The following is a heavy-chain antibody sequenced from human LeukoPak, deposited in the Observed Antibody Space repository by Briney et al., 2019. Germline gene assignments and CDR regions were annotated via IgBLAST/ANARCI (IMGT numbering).Heavy chain of an antibody. Sequence: ASVKVSCKASGYTFTGYYMHWVRQAPGQGLEWMGWINPNSGGTNYAQKFQGRVTMTRDASISTAYMELSRLRSDDTAVYYCARDPEQQLAYFDYWGQGTLVTVSS. D-gene: IGHD6-13*01. CDR2: INPNSGGT. CDR1: GYTFTGYY. V-gene: IGHV1-2*02. CDR3: ARDPEQQLAYFDY. J-gene: IGHJ4*02.